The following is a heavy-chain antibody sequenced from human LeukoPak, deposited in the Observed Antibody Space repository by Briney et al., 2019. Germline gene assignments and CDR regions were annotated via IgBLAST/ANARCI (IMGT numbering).Heavy chain of an antibody. V-gene: IGHV3-30-3*01. CDR2: ISYDGSNK. J-gene: IGHJ5*02. Sequence: GGSLRLSCAASGFTFSSYAMHWVRQAPGKGLEWVAVISYDGSNKYYADSVKGRFTISRDNSKNTLYLQMNSLRAEDTAVYYCAREARSSIAARPGESNWFDPWGQGTLVTVSS. D-gene: IGHD6-6*01. CDR1: GFTFSSYA. CDR3: AREARSSIAARPGESNWFDP.